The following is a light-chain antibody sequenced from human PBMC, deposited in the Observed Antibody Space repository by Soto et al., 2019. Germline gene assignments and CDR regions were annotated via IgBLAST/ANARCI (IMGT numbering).Light chain of an antibody. CDR3: QQYGRSPFT. J-gene: IGKJ3*01. V-gene: IGKV3-20*01. CDR2: GAS. CDR1: QSVSSSY. Sequence: EIGLTQSPGTLSLSPGERATLSCRAWQSVSSSYLAWYQQKPGQAPRLLIYGASSRATGIPGRFSGSGSGTDFTLTISRLEPEDFAVYYCQQYGRSPFTFGPGTKVDIK.